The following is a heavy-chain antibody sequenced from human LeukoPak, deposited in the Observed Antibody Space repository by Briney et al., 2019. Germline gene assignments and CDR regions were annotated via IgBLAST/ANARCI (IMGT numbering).Heavy chain of an antibody. J-gene: IGHJ4*02. CDR3: AKDCSTTSCYLFDC. CDR2: ISSSGGSA. D-gene: IGHD2-2*01. Sequence: GGSLRLSCAASGFTFSNYAMSWVRQAPGKGLEWVSAISSSGGSAYYADSVKGRFTISRDNSKNTLYLQMNSLRAEDTAVYYCAKDCSTTSCYLFDCWGQGTLVTVSS. CDR1: GFTFSNYA. V-gene: IGHV3-23*01.